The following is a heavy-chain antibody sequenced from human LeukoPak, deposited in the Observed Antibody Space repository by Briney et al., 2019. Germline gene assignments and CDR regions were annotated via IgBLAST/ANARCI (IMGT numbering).Heavy chain of an antibody. J-gene: IGHJ4*02. CDR2: ISSSSSTI. D-gene: IGHD5-12*01. V-gene: IGHV3-48*04. Sequence: GGSLRLSCAASGFTFSSYSMNWVRQAPGKGLEWVSYISSSSSTIYYADSVKGRFTISRDNAKNSLYLQMNSLRAEDTAVYYCARPHSGYDLDYWGQGTLVTVSS. CDR1: GFTFSSYS. CDR3: ARPHSGYDLDY.